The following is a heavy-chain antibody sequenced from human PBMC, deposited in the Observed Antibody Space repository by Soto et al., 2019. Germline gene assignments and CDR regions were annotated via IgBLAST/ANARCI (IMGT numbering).Heavy chain of an antibody. J-gene: IGHJ5*02. CDR2: IYWNDDK. V-gene: IGHV2-5*01. CDR3: AHIPYYDSSGYYYNWFDP. Sequence: QMTLKDSGPTLVKPTQTLTLTCTFSGFSLSTSGVGVGWIRQPPGKALEGLALIYWNDDKRYSPSLKSRLTITKDTSKNQVVLTMTNMDPVDTATYYCAHIPYYDSSGYYYNWFDPWGQGTLVTVSS. CDR1: GFSLSTSGVG. D-gene: IGHD3-22*01.